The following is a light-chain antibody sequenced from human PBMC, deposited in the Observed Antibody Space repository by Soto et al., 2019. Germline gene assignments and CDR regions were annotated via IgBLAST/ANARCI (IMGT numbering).Light chain of an antibody. J-gene: IGLJ1*01. CDR1: SSDVGRYNT. CDR2: EVT. CDR3: NSLRVNHLYV. Sequence: QSVLTQPASVSGSPGQTITISCTGTSSDVGRYNTVSWYQHHPGKAPKLIIYEVTHRPAGISGRFSASKSGNTASLTISGLQAEDEADYYCNSLRVNHLYVFGSGTKVTVL. V-gene: IGLV2-14*01.